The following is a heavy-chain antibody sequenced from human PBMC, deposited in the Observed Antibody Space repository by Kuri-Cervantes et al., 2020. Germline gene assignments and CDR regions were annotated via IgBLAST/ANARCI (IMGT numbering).Heavy chain of an antibody. CDR3: ARSYDGSYYYYYYMDV. J-gene: IGHJ6*03. V-gene: IGHV3-23*01. Sequence: GESLKISCAASGFTFSSYAMSWVRQAPGKGLEWVSAISGSGGSTYYADSVKGRFTISRDNSKNTLYLQMNSLRAEDTAVYYCARSYDGSYYYYYYMDVWGKGTTVTVSS. CDR1: GFTFSSYA. D-gene: IGHD1-26*01. CDR2: ISGSGGST.